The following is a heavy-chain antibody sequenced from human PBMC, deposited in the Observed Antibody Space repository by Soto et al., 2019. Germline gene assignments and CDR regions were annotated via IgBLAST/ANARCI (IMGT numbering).Heavy chain of an antibody. CDR3: ASAAMFGRSYGDKAHYNNGIDV. D-gene: IGHD5-18*01. Sequence: GGSLRLSCAASGFTFSDYYMSWIRQAPGKGLEWVSYISSSGSTIYYADSVKGRFTISRDNATNSLYLKMNSLRAEDTAVYYCASAAMFGRSYGDKAHYNNGIDVWGQGTTVTVSS. CDR1: GFTFSDYY. CDR2: ISSSGSTI. V-gene: IGHV3-11*01. J-gene: IGHJ6*02.